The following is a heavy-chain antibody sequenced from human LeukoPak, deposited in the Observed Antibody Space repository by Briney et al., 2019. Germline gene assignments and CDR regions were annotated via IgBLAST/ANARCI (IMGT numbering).Heavy chain of an antibody. V-gene: IGHV4-4*02. CDR3: VGRGQFGESFDY. CDR1: GGSINNNNW. Sequence: SETLSLTCAVSGGSINNNNWWTWVRQPPGKGLEWIGEIYRSGRTNYNPSLNSRVTISVDKSKNQFSLKLSSVTAADTAVYYCVGRGQFGESFDYWGQGILVTVSS. J-gene: IGHJ4*02. D-gene: IGHD3-10*01. CDR2: IYRSGRT.